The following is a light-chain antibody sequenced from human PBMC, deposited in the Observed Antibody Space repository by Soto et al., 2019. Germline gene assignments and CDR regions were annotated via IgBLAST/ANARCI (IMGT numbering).Light chain of an antibody. CDR2: AAS. J-gene: IGKJ4*01. CDR1: QDISNY. Sequence: QLTQSPSSLSASVGDRVTITCRASQDISNYLAWYQLKPGKAPKLLIYAASTFPSGVPSRFSGSGSGTDFSLTIGNLQPEDFATYYCQQLNSYPRLTFGGGTKVEI. V-gene: IGKV1-9*01. CDR3: QQLNSYPRLT.